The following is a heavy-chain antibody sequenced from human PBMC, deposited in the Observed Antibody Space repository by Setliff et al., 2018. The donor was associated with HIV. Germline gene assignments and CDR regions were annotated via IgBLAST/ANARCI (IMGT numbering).Heavy chain of an antibody. Sequence: GGSLRLSCAASGFIFSSYGMHWVRQAPGKGLEWVAFIRYDGSNKYYADSVKGRFTISRDNSKNTLYLQMNSLRVEDTAVYYCAKDVCSGAYCYAYYYYGMDVWGQGTMVTVSS. CDR1: GFIFSSYG. J-gene: IGHJ6*02. V-gene: IGHV3-30*02. CDR3: AKDVCSGAYCYAYYYYGMDV. CDR2: IRYDGSNK. D-gene: IGHD2-15*01.